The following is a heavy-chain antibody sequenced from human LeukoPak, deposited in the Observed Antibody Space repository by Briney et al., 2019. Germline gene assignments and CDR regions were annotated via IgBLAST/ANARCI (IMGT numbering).Heavy chain of an antibody. V-gene: IGHV3-30-3*01. J-gene: IGHJ5*02. CDR3: ARDSEASGQLWFDG. CDR2: ISYDGSNK. D-gene: IGHD1-26*01. CDR1: GFTFSSYA. Sequence: GGSLRLSCAASGFTFSSYAMHWVRQAPGKGLEWVAVISYDGSNKYYADSVKGRFTISRDNSKDTLYLQMNSLRAEGTAVYYCARDSEASGQLWFDGWGQGTLVTVSS.